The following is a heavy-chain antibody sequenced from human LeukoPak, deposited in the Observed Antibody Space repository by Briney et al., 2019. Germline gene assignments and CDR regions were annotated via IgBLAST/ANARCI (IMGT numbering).Heavy chain of an antibody. CDR3: ARNTIVVVPAAYDY. Sequence: ASVKVSCKASGYTFSSYDINWVRQATGQGLEWMGWMNPNSGNTGYAQKFQGRVTMTRNTSISTAYMELSSLRSDDTAVYYCARNTIVVVPAAYDYWGQGTLVTVSS. CDR2: MNPNSGNT. CDR1: GYTFSSYD. V-gene: IGHV1-8*01. J-gene: IGHJ4*02. D-gene: IGHD2-2*01.